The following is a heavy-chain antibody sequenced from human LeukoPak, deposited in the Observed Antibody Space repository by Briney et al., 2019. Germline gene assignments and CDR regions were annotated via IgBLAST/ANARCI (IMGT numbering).Heavy chain of an antibody. CDR3: AVFSSSWRNFDY. CDR2: IYYSGNT. V-gene: IGHV4-39*01. J-gene: IGHJ4*02. D-gene: IGHD6-13*01. CDR1: VDPFSSSGYY. Sequence: KTSETLSLTCTVSVDPFSSSGYYWGWIGQPPGKGLEWIGSIYYSGNTYYNPSLKSRVTISVDTSKNQFSLKLSSVTAADTAVYYCAVFSSSWRNFDYWGQGTLVTVSS.